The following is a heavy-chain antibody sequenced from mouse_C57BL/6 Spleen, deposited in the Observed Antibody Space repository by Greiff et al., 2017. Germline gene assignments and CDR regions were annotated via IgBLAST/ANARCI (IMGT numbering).Heavy chain of an antibody. Sequence: VQLQQSGPELVKPGASVKISCKASGYTFTDYYMNWVKQSHGKSLEWIGDINPNNGGTSYNQKFKGKATLTVDKSSSTAYMELRSLTSEDSAVYYCARLWDYDAYFDDWGQGTTLTVSS. CDR3: ARLWDYDAYFDD. CDR2: INPNNGGT. J-gene: IGHJ2*01. V-gene: IGHV1-26*01. CDR1: GYTFTDYY. D-gene: IGHD2-4*01.